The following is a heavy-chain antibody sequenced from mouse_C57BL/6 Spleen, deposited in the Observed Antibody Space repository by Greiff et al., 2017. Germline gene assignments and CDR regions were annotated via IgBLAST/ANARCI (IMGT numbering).Heavy chain of an antibody. Sequence: EVHLVESGGDLVKPGGSLKLSCAASGFTFSSYGMSWVRQTPDKRLEWVATISSGGSYTYYPDSVKGRFTISRDNAKNTLYLQMSSLKSEDTAMYYCARRVDSSGFSFAYWGQGTLVTVSA. V-gene: IGHV5-6*01. D-gene: IGHD3-2*02. J-gene: IGHJ3*01. CDR2: ISSGGSYT. CDR1: GFTFSSYG. CDR3: ARRVDSSGFSFAY.